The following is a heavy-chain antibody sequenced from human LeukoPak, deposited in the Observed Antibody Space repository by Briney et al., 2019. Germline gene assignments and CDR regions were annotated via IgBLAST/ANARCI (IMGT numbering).Heavy chain of an antibody. J-gene: IGHJ6*03. Sequence: SETLSLTCAVSGYSISSGYYWGWIRQPPGKGLEWIGSIYHSGSTYYNPSLKSRVTISVDTSKNQFSLKLSSVTAADTAVYYCAXRNYYYYMDVWGKGTTVTVSS. CDR2: IYHSGST. CDR1: GYSISSGYY. CDR3: AXRNYYYYMDV. V-gene: IGHV4-38-2*01.